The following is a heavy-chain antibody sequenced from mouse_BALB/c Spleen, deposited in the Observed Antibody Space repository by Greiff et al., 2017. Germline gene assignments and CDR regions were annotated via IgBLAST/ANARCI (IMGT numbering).Heavy chain of an antibody. CDR2: IAPGSGST. D-gene: IGHD1-1*01. CDR3: ERYDLLLRYGDY. Sequence: DLVKPGASVKLSCKASGYTFTSYWINWIKQRPGQGLEWIGRIAPGSGSTYYNEMFKGKATLTVDTSSSTAYIQLSSLSSEDSAVYFCERYDLLLRYGDYWGQGTTLTVSS. J-gene: IGHJ2*01. CDR1: GYTFTSYW. V-gene: IGHV1S41*01.